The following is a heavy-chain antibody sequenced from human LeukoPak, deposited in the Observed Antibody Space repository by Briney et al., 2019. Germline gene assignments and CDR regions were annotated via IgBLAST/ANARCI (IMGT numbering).Heavy chain of an antibody. D-gene: IGHD2-15*01. CDR1: GGSISIYY. V-gene: IGHV4-59*01. J-gene: IGHJ4*02. Sequence: SETLSLTCTVSGGSISIYYWSWIRQPPGKGLEWIGYTYNSGSTNYNPSLKSRVTISVDTSKNQFSLKLSSVTAADTAVYYCASRDCSGGRCHFAGADPFDYWGQGTLVTVSS. CDR3: ASRDCSGGRCHFAGADPFDY. CDR2: TYNSGST.